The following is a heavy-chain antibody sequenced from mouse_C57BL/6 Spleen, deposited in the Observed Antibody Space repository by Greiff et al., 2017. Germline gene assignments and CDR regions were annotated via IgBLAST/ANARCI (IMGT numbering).Heavy chain of an antibody. CDR1: GYTFTSYW. D-gene: IGHD2-5*01. CDR3: ARTGYYSNYVDY. V-gene: IGHV1-64*01. J-gene: IGHJ2*01. CDR2: IHPNSGST. Sequence: QVQLQQPGAELVKPGASVKLSCKASGYTFTSYWMHWVKQRPRQGLEWIGMIHPNSGSTNYNEKFKSKATLTVDKSSSTAYMQLSSLTSEDSAVYYCARTGYYSNYVDYWGQGTTLTVSS.